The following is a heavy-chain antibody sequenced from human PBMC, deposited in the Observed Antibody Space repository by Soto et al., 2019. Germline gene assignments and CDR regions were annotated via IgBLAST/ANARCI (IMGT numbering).Heavy chain of an antibody. D-gene: IGHD3-10*01. CDR1: GYTFTSYA. CDR3: TREYGSGGFDP. CDR2: IYASNGNT. Sequence: QVQLVQSGAEVKKPGASVKVSCKASGYTFTSYAMHWVRRAPGQRLDWMGWIYASNGNTKYSQKFQGRVTITRDTSASTAYMELSSLRSEATAVYHCTREYGSGGFDPWGQGTLVTVSS. V-gene: IGHV1-3*01. J-gene: IGHJ5*02.